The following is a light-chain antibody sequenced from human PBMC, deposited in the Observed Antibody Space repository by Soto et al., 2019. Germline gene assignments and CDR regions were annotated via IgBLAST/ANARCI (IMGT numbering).Light chain of an antibody. CDR2: GAS. Sequence: EIVMTQSPATLSVSPGERATLSCRASQSVSSNLAWYQQKPGQAPRLLIYGASTRATGIPARFSGSGSGTEFTLTISSLQSEDCAVYYCQQYNIGGTFGQGTKV. CDR3: QQYNIGGT. J-gene: IGKJ1*01. V-gene: IGKV3-15*01. CDR1: QSVSSN.